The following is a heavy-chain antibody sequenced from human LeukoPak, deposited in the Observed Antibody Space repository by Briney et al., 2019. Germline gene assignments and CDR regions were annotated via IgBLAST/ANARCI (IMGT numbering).Heavy chain of an antibody. CDR1: GFTFSSYS. CDR2: ISSSSSYI. Sequence: GGSLRLSCAASGFTFSSYSMNWVRQAPGKGLEWVSSISSSSSYIYYADSVKGRFTIPRDNAKNSLYLQMNSLRAEDTAVYYCTTDLSGDIVATYWGQGTLVTVSS. D-gene: IGHD5-12*01. V-gene: IGHV3-21*01. J-gene: IGHJ4*02. CDR3: TTDLSGDIVATY.